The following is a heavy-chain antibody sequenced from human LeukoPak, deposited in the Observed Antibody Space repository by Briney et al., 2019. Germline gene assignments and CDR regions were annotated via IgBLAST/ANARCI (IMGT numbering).Heavy chain of an antibody. Sequence: ASVKVSCKASGYTFTSYDINWVRQATGQGLEWMGWMNPNSGNTGYAQKFQGRVTITADKSTSTAYMELSSLRSEDTAVYYCARESCSGGSCYPRRDYWGQGTLVTVSS. CDR2: MNPNSGNT. D-gene: IGHD2-15*01. J-gene: IGHJ4*02. CDR3: ARESCSGGSCYPRRDY. V-gene: IGHV1-8*01. CDR1: GYTFTSYD.